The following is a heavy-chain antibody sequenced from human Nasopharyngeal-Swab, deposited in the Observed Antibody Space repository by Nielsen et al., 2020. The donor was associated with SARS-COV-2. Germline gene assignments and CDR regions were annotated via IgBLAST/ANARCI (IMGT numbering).Heavy chain of an antibody. CDR1: GFTFGRYW. J-gene: IGHJ4*02. CDR3: ARDPPSTGDYYFDY. Sequence: GESLKISCVTSGFTFGRYWMTWVRQAPGKGLEWVANIQQDGDITYYLESVKGRFTISRDNAKNSLYLQMNSLRAEDTAVYFCARDPPSTGDYYFDYWGQGTLVTVSS. CDR2: IQQDGDIT. D-gene: IGHD7-27*01. V-gene: IGHV3-7*01.